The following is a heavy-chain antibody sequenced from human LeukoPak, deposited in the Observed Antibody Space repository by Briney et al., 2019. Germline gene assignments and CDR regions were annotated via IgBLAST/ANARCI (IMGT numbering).Heavy chain of an antibody. J-gene: IGHJ4*02. CDR1: SGSISTSNYY. CDR3: ARARTAMVTNFDY. CDR2: IFYSGST. D-gene: IGHD5-18*01. Sequence: SETLSLTCTVSSGSISTSNYYWGWGRQPPGKALEWIGNIFYSGSTYYSPSLKSRVTISLDTSRNQFSLKLRSVTAADTAVYYCARARTAMVTNFDYWGQGTLVTVSS. V-gene: IGHV4-39*07.